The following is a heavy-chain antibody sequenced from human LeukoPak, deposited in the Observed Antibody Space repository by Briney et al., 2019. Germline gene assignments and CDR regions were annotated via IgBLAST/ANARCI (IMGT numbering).Heavy chain of an antibody. D-gene: IGHD6-6*01. CDR2: IIPIFGTA. CDR1: GGTFSSYA. CDR3: ARDREYSSSEFDP. Sequence: SVKVSCKASGGTFSSYAISWVRQAPGQGLEWMGGIIPIFGTANYAQKFQGRVTITADESTSTAYMELSSLRSDDTAVYYCARDREYSSSEFDPWGQGTLVTVSS. J-gene: IGHJ5*02. V-gene: IGHV1-69*13.